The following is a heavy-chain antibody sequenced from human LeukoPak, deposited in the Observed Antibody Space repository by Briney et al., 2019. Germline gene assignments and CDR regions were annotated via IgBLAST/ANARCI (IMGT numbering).Heavy chain of an antibody. CDR3: ARLKWYYGSGSLIDY. CDR2: INHSGST. Sequence: SETLSLTCAVYGGSFSGYYWSWIRQPPGKGLEWIGEINHSGSTNYNPSLKSRVTISVDTSKNQFSLKLSSVTAADTAVYYCARLKWYYGSGSLIDYWGQGTLVTVSS. V-gene: IGHV4-34*01. CDR1: GGSFSGYY. J-gene: IGHJ4*02. D-gene: IGHD3-10*01.